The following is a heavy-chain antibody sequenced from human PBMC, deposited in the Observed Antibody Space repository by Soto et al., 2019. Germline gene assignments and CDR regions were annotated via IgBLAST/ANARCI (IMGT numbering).Heavy chain of an antibody. V-gene: IGHV3-7*01. CDR3: TRGDGRCSGGSCFFDS. CDR1: GFSLTQYW. CDR2: INEDGTKR. J-gene: IGHJ4*02. D-gene: IGHD2-15*01. Sequence: EVQLVESGGGLVQSGGSLRLSCIASGFSLTQYWMSWVRQTPRKGLEWVAKINEDGTKRDYMESVEGRFTISRDNSKNSVSIQMNSLRADDTAVYFCTRGDGRCSGGSCFFDSWGQGTLVTVSS.